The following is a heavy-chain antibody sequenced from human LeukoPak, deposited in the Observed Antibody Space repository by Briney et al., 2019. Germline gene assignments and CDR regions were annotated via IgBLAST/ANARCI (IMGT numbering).Heavy chain of an antibody. CDR2: IHYSGST. CDR1: GDSISGSSYY. D-gene: IGHD3/OR15-3a*01. V-gene: IGHV4-39*02. CDR3: ARVLRGGLEYFDY. J-gene: IGHJ4*02. Sequence: PSETLSLTCTVSGDSISGSSYYWCWIRQPPGKGLEWIGSIHYSGSTQYNPSLKSRLTTSIDTSKNHFSLKLTSVSAADTAVYYCARVLRGGLEYFDYWGQGTLVTVSS.